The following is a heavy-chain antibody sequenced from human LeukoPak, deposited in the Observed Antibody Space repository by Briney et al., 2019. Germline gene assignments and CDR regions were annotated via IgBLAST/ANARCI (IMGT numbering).Heavy chain of an antibody. CDR2: IYSGGTT. CDR3: ARGQAGDPAFDI. Sequence: GGSLRLSCEASGFSVSNNYMTWVRQAAGNGLEWVSVIYSGGTTYYGDSVEGRFTISRDNSRNTLNPQMNSLRAEDTAVYFCARGQAGDPAFDIWGQGTMVTVSS. D-gene: IGHD4-17*01. V-gene: IGHV3-53*01. CDR1: GFSVSNNY. J-gene: IGHJ3*02.